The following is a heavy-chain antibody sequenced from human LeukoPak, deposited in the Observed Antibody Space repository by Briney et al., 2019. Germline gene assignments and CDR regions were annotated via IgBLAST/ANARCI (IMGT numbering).Heavy chain of an antibody. J-gene: IGHJ4*02. CDR2: IWYDGSNK. D-gene: IGHD3-16*02. Sequence: PGGSLRLSCAASGFTFSSYGMHWVRQAPGKGLEWVAVIWYDGSNKYYADSVKGRFTISRDNSKNTLYLQMNSLRAEDTAVYYCARDEYSRGYDYVWGSYRLGLDYWGQGTLVTVSS. V-gene: IGHV3-33*08. CDR3: ARDEYSRGYDYVWGSYRLGLDY. CDR1: GFTFSSYG.